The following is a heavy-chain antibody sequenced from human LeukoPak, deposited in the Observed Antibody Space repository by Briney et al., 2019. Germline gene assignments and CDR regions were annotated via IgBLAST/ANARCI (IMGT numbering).Heavy chain of an antibody. CDR3: AMERAERSYKSSWYAFDG. Sequence: GGSLRLSCAASGFTFSSYGMHWVRQAPGKGLEWVAVIWYDGSNKYCADSVKGRFPNSRDNSTITRYLQMNSLRAEDTAAYYCAMERAERSYKSSWYAFDGWGQGTLVTVSS. D-gene: IGHD6-13*01. V-gene: IGHV3-33*01. CDR1: GFTFSSYG. CDR2: IWYDGSNK. J-gene: IGHJ4*02.